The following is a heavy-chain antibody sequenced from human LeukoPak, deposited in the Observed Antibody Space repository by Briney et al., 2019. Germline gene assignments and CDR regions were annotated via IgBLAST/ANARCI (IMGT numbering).Heavy chain of an antibody. CDR3: ASLSAYGSGSYYNGY. CDR2: IYSGGST. V-gene: IGHV3-53*05. Sequence: GSLSLSCAASGFSVSTTYMSWVRQAPGKGLEWVSVIYSGGSTYSADSVKGRFTISRDNSKNTLYLQMNSLRAEDTAVYYCASLSAYGSGSYYNGYWGQGTLVTVSS. D-gene: IGHD3-10*01. CDR1: GFSVSTTY. J-gene: IGHJ4*02.